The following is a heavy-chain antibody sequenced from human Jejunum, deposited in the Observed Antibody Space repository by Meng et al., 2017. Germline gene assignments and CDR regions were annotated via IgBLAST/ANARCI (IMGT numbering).Heavy chain of an antibody. D-gene: IGHD1-26*01. J-gene: IGHJ4*02. CDR1: EFTFSNYG. CDR2: ISGSGDTT. Sequence: GGSLRLSCTASEFTFSNYGMTWVRQAPGKGLEWVSSISGSGDTTYYAGSVKGRFFVSRDNSKNTMYLQLSSLRVEDTARYYCGKSWNALGATTRFDSWGQGTPVTVSS. CDR3: GKSWNALGATTRFDS. V-gene: IGHV3-23*01.